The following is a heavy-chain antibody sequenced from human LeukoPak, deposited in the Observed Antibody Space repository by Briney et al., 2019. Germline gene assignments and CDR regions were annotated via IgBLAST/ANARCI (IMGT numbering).Heavy chain of an antibody. CDR1: GFTVSSNY. Sequence: PGGSLRLSCAASGFTVSSNYMSWVRQAPGKGLEWVSVIYSGGNTYYADSVEGRFAISRDISKNTLYLQMNSLRAEDTAVYYCARYSYSITWYYFDFWGQGTLVTVSS. CDR3: ARYSYSITWYYFDF. V-gene: IGHV3-53*01. J-gene: IGHJ4*02. D-gene: IGHD6-13*01. CDR2: IYSGGNT.